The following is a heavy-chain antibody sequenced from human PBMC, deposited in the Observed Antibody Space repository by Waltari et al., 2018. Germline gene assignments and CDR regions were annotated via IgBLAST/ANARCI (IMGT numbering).Heavy chain of an antibody. D-gene: IGHD6-13*01. CDR2: ISADGVST. CDR1: GFPFTNYA. CDR3: ARDPLMYDSNWYPNWFGP. Sequence: EAQLLESGGGLVQPGGSLRLSCAASGFPFTNYAMSWVRQAPGKGLQWVSGISADGVSTYYVDSVKGRFTISRDNSKNTLYLQMNSLRVEDTAVYYCARDPLMYDSNWYPNWFGPWGQGTLVTVSS. J-gene: IGHJ5*02. V-gene: IGHV3-23*01.